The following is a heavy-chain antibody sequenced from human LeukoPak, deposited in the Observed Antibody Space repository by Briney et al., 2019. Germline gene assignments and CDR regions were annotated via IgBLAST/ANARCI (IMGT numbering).Heavy chain of an antibody. CDR2: MNPNSGNT. CDR3: ARGKLGYCSSTSCYRAFDP. D-gene: IGHD2-2*02. Sequence: RASVKVSCKASGYTFTSYDINWVRQATGQGLEWMGWMNPNSGNTGYAQKFQGRVTMTRNTSISTAYMELSSLRSEDTAVYYCARGKLGYCSSTSCYRAFDPWGQGTLVTVSS. V-gene: IGHV1-8*01. CDR1: GYTFTSYD. J-gene: IGHJ5*02.